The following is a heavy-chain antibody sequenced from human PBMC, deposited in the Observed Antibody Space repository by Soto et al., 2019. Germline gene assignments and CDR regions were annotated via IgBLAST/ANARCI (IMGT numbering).Heavy chain of an antibody. J-gene: IGHJ4*02. Sequence: SGPTLGNPTQTLTLACTFSGFSPSTREVGVGWIRQPPGKALEWLALIYWDDDKRYSPSLKSRLTIAKDTSKNLVVLIMTNMDPEDTATYYCAHRAYYYGSGSYHTHWGQGTLVTVSS. V-gene: IGHV2-5*02. CDR1: GFSPSTREVG. CDR2: IYWDDDK. D-gene: IGHD3-10*01. CDR3: AHRAYYYGSGSYHTH.